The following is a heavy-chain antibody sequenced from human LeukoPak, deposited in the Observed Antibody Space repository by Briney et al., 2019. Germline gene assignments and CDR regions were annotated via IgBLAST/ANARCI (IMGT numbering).Heavy chain of an antibody. D-gene: IGHD1-7*01. Sequence: SQTLSLTCTVSGGSISSGSYHWSWIRQPAGKGLEWIGRIYTSGSTNYNPSLKSRVTISVDTSKNQFSLKLSSVTAADTAVYYCASLYNWNYDYWGQGTLVTVSS. V-gene: IGHV4-61*02. CDR1: GGSISSGSYH. CDR3: ASLYNWNYDY. J-gene: IGHJ4*02. CDR2: IYTSGST.